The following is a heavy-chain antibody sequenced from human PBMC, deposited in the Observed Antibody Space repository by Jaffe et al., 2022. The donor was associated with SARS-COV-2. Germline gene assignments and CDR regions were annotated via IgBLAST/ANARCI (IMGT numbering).Heavy chain of an antibody. CDR1: GFTFDDYV. Sequence: EVQLVESGGGSVQPGRSLRLSCAASGFTFDDYVMHWVRQAPGKGLEWVSGISWNSGSRGYADSVKGRFTISRDNAKKSLYLQMNSLRAEDTALYYCAKGMYYDILTGYFDCWGQGTLVTVSS. V-gene: IGHV3-9*01. D-gene: IGHD3-9*01. CDR3: AKGMYYDILTGYFDC. CDR2: ISWNSGSR. J-gene: IGHJ4*02.